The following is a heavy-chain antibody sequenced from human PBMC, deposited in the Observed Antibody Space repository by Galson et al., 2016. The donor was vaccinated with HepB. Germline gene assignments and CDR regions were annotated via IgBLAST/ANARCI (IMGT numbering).Heavy chain of an antibody. CDR2: IYYSGGST. CDR1: GVSLSSYY. CDR3: ARVRIAVAENSYFFDS. D-gene: IGHD6-19*01. J-gene: IGHJ4*02. Sequence: ATLSLTCTVSGVSLSSYYWSWLRQPPGKGLEWIGYIYYSGGSTNYNPSLKSRVTITVDTLKNQFSLKLSSVTAADPAVYFCARVRIAVAENSYFFDSWGQGTLVTVSS. V-gene: IGHV4-59*01.